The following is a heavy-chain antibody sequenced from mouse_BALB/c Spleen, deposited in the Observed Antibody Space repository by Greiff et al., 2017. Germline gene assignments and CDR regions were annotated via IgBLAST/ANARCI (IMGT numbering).Heavy chain of an antibody. Sequence: QVQLQQPGAELVKPGASVKLSCKASGYTFTSYWMHWVKQRPGQGLEWIGEINPSNGRTNYNEKFKSKATLTVDKSSSTAYMQLSSLTSEDSAVYYCARCWDGGYFDVWGAGTTVTVSS. D-gene: IGHD4-1*01. CDR3: ARCWDGGYFDV. V-gene: IGHV1S81*02. CDR2: INPSNGRT. J-gene: IGHJ1*01. CDR1: GYTFTSYW.